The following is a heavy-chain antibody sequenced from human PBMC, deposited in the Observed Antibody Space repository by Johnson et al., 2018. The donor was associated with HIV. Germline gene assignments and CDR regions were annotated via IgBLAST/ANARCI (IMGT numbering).Heavy chain of an antibody. CDR3: VKDQWSSSWTNDAFDI. D-gene: IGHD6-13*01. CDR2: ISSSGSTI. J-gene: IGHJ3*02. Sequence: QVQVVESGGGLVKPGGSLRLSCAASGFSFSDHYMSWIRQAPGKGLEWVSYISSSGSTIYYADSVKGRFTISRDNSKNTLNLEMDGLKDEDTGLYYCVKDQWSSSWTNDAFDIWGQGTMVTVSS. V-gene: IGHV3-11*04. CDR1: GFSFSDHY.